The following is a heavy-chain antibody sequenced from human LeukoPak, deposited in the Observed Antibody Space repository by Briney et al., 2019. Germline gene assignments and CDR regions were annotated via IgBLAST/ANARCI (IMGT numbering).Heavy chain of an antibody. J-gene: IGHJ6*02. CDR3: ARDDSLYGMDV. D-gene: IGHD2-15*01. CDR2: IYSGGST. CDR1: GCTVSSNY. V-gene: IGHV3-53*01. Sequence: GGSLRLSCAASGCTVSSNYMSWVRQAPGKGLEWVSVIYSGGSTYYADSVKGRFTISRDNSKNTLYLQMNSLRAEDTAVYYCARDDSLYGMDVWGQGTTVTVSS.